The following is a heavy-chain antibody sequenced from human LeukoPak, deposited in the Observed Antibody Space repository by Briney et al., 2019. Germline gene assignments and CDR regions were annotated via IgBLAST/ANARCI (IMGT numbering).Heavy chain of an antibody. CDR3: AKGNLPSGYDSSGWYWDY. Sequence: QPGGSLRLSCAASGFTFSSYSMNWVRQAPGKGLEWVSSISGSGGSTYYADSVKGRFTISRDNSKNTLYLQMNSLRAEDTAVYYCAKGNLPSGYDSSGWYWDYWGQGTLVTVSS. J-gene: IGHJ4*02. CDR1: GFTFSSYS. V-gene: IGHV3-23*01. D-gene: IGHD6-19*01. CDR2: ISGSGGST.